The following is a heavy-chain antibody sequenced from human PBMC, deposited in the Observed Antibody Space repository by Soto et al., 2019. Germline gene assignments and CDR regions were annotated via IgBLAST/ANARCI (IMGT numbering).Heavy chain of an antibody. D-gene: IGHD6-13*01. J-gene: IGHJ6*02. CDR3: ARDHYSSSWSYSYGMDV. CDR2: INHSGST. Sequence: SETLSLTCAVYGGSFSGYYWSWIRQPPGKGLEWIGEINHSGSTNYNPSLKSRVTISVDTSKNQFSLKPSSVTAADTAVYYCARDHYSSSWSYSYGMDVWGQGTTVTVSS. V-gene: IGHV4-34*01. CDR1: GGSFSGYY.